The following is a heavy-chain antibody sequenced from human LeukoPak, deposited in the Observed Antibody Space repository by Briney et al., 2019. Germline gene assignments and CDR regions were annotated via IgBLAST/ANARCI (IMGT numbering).Heavy chain of an antibody. J-gene: IGHJ4*02. CDR3: AKDYYGSGSYFDY. D-gene: IGHD3-10*01. Sequence: GRSPRLSCAASGFTFSSYGMHWVRQAPGKGLEWVAVISYDGSNKYYADSVKGRFTISRDNSKNTLYLQMNSLRAEDTAVYYCAKDYYGSGSYFDYWGQGTLVTVSS. CDR1: GFTFSSYG. CDR2: ISYDGSNK. V-gene: IGHV3-30*18.